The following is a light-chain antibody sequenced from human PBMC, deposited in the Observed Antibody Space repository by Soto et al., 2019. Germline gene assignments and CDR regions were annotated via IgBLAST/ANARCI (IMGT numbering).Light chain of an antibody. Sequence: DIQMTQSPSSLSASVGGRVTITCRASQGISTYLAWYQQKPGKVPKLLIYAASTLQSRVPSRFSGSGSGTEFTLTISSLQPEDVATNYCQKYNSAPLTFGGGTKVEIK. CDR1: QGISTY. CDR2: AAS. J-gene: IGKJ4*01. CDR3: QKYNSAPLT. V-gene: IGKV1-27*01.